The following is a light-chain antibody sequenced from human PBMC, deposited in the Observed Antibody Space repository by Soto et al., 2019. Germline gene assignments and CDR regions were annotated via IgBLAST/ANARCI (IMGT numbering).Light chain of an antibody. Sequence: EIVMTQSPATLSVSPGERATLSCRASQSVSSNLAWYQQKPGQTPRLLIYDASSRATGIPARFSGSGSGTAFTLTTSRLQAEDLAVYYCQQYNNWPLTFGGGTNVEIK. J-gene: IGKJ4*01. V-gene: IGKV3-15*01. CDR1: QSVSSN. CDR3: QQYNNWPLT. CDR2: DAS.